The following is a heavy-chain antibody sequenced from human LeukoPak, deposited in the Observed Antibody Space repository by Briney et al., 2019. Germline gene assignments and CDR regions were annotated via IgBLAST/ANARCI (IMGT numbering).Heavy chain of an antibody. J-gene: IGHJ4*02. CDR1: GFTVSSNY. V-gene: IGHV3-53*01. Sequence: GGSLRLSCAASGFTVSSNYMSWVRQAPGKGLEWVSVIYSGGSTYYADSVKGRFTISRDNSKNTLYLQMNSPRAEDTAVYYCARGAARAPPDYWGQGTLVTVSS. CDR3: ARGAARAPPDY. D-gene: IGHD6-6*01. CDR2: IYSGGST.